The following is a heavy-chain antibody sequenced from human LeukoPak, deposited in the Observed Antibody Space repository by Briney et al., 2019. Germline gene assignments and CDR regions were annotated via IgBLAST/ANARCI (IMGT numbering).Heavy chain of an antibody. CDR3: ARGQEITMMTNWFDP. CDR1: GGTFSSYA. V-gene: IGHV1-69*04. Sequence: GASVKVSCKASGGTFSSYAISWVRQAPGQGLEWMGRIIPIFGIANYARKFQGRVTITADKSTSTAYMELSSLRSEDTAVYYCARGQEITMMTNWFDPWGQGTLVTVSS. CDR2: IIPIFGIA. J-gene: IGHJ5*02. D-gene: IGHD3-22*01.